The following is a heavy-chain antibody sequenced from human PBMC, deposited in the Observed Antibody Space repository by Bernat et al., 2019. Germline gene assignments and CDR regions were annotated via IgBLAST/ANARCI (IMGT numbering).Heavy chain of an antibody. Sequence: QVQLVESGGGVVQPGRSLRLSCAASGFTFSSYGMHWVRQAPGKGLEWVAVISYDGSNKYYEDSVKGRFTISRDNSKNTLYLQMNSLRAEDTAVYYCAKGPDGYGTYWGQGTLVTVSS. CDR3: AKGPDGYGTY. J-gene: IGHJ4*02. CDR2: ISYDGSNK. D-gene: IGHD5-24*01. V-gene: IGHV3-30*18. CDR1: GFTFSSYG.